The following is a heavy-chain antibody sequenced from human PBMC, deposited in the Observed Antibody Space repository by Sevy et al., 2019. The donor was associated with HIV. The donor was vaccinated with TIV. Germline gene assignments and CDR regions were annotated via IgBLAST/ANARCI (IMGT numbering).Heavy chain of an antibody. Sequence: GGSLRLSCAAAGFTFDDYAMHWVRQAPGKGLEWVSLITWDGGATYYGGSVKGRFTISRDNTKNSLYLQMNSLRDGDSAFYYCAKGHSGYDTADDAFDLWGQGTMVTVSS. CDR3: AKGHSGYDTADDAFDL. CDR1: GFTFDDYA. V-gene: IGHV3-43D*03. J-gene: IGHJ3*01. D-gene: IGHD5-12*01. CDR2: ITWDGGAT.